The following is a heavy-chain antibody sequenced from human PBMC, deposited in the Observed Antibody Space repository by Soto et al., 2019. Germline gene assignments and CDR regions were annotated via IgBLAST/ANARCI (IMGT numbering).Heavy chain of an antibody. V-gene: IGHV3-33*01. CDR3: ASSYCGGDCYYYYGMDV. CDR2: IWYDGSNK. J-gene: IGHJ6*02. CDR1: GFTFSSYG. D-gene: IGHD2-21*02. Sequence: GGSLRLSCAASGFTFSSYGMHWVRQAPGKGLEWVAVIWYDGSNKYYADSVKGRFTISRDNSKNTLYLQMHSLRAEDTAVYYCASSYCGGDCYYYYGMDVWGQGTTVTVSS.